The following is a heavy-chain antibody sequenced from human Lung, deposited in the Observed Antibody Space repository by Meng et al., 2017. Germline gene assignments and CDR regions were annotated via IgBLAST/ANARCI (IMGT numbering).Heavy chain of an antibody. CDR1: GGSYSDYS. D-gene: IGHD4-11*01. CDR2: INHSGST. CDR3: ARGPTTMAHDFDY. V-gene: IGHV4-34*01. J-gene: IGHJ4*02. Sequence: QVQLQEWGAGLLKPSDTLSLTCCVSGGSYSDYSWLWIRQPPVKGLEWIGEINHSGSTNYNPSLESRATISVDTSQNNLSLKLSSVTAADSAVYYCARGPTTMAHDFDYWGQGTLVTVSS.